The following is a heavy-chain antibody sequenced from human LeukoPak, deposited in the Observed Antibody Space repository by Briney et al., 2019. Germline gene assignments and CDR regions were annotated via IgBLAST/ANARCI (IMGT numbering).Heavy chain of an antibody. CDR3: ARLGGDNRSVDY. Sequence: GGSLRLSCAASGFTLSSYAMSWIRQAPGKGLEWVSAISGSGGSTYYADSVKGRFTISRDNSKNTLYLQMNSLRAEDTAVYYCARLGGDNRSVDYWGQGTLVTVSS. CDR2: ISGSGGST. J-gene: IGHJ4*02. CDR1: GFTLSSYA. V-gene: IGHV3-23*01. D-gene: IGHD2-21*01.